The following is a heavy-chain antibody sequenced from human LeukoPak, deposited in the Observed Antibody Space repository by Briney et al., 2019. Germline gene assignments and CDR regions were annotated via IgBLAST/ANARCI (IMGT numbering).Heavy chain of an antibody. CDR3: ARDFPHFDY. CDR2: IYSDGST. V-gene: IGHV3-66*01. J-gene: IGHJ4*02. CDR1: GFTVSSNY. Sequence: TRGSLRLSCAASGFTVSSNYMSWFRQAPQKRLEWGSLIYSDGSTYYADAVKGRFTISRDNSKNTLFLQMNSLRAEDTAVYYRARDFPHFDYWGQGTLVTVSS.